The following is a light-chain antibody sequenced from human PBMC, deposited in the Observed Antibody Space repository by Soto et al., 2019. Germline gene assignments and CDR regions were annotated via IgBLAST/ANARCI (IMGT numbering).Light chain of an antibody. CDR1: QDISRA. J-gene: IGKJ3*01. V-gene: IGKV1-13*02. CDR2: DAS. Sequence: GDRVTITCRASQDISRALAWDQQKQEKDPKLLIYDASILESEVPSRFSGSGSWTYFTFTFSFLQPEDFATFYFLQFNSYPFFGPG. CDR3: LQFNSYPF.